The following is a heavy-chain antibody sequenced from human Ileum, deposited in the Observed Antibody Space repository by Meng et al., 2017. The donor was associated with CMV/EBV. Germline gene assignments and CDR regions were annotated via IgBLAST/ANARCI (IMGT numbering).Heavy chain of an antibody. V-gene: IGHV3-30*04. CDR1: GFTLRAFA. CDR2: ISDDGKRK. Sequence: SCTAFGFTLRAFAIHWVRQTPGKGLEWLSVISDDGKRKYYRDSVRDRFTISRDNSRQTLYLQMNALRSEDTALYYCAKEKGPREALDYWGQGTLVTVSS. J-gene: IGHJ4*02. CDR3: AKEKGPREALDY.